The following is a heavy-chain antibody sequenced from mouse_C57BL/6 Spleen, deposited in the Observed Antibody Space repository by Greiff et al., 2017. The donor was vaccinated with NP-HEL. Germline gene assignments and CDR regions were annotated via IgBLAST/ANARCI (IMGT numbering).Heavy chain of an antibody. CDR2: IWTGGGT. Sequence: VQLVESGPGLVAPSQSLSITCTVSGFSLTSYAISWVRQPPGKGLEWLGVIWTGGGTNYNSALNSRLSISKDNSKSQVFLKMNSLQTDDTARYYCARNYYDYDYYAMDYWGQGTSVTVSS. CDR3: ARNYYDYDYYAMDY. V-gene: IGHV2-9-1*01. CDR1: GFSLTSYA. J-gene: IGHJ4*01. D-gene: IGHD2-4*01.